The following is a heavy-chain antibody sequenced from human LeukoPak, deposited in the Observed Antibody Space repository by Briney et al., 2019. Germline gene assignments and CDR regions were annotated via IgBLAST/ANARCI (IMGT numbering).Heavy chain of an antibody. V-gene: IGHV3-7*01. D-gene: IGHD1-1*01. Sequence: GSLRLSCVVSGLTFSNYWMIWVRQAPGKGLESVAIIKEDGSAKYYLDSVKGRLTISRDNAKNSLYLEMNSLRAEDTAVYYCARDYWRSIDHWGQGTLVTVSS. J-gene: IGHJ4*02. CDR1: GLTFSNYW. CDR3: ARDYWRSIDH. CDR2: IKEDGSAK.